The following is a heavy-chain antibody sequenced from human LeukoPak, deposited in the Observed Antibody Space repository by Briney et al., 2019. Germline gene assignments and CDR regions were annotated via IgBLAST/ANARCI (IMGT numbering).Heavy chain of an antibody. CDR1: GFALSNARMG. CDR2: IFLNDEK. J-gene: IGHJ6*03. CDR3: ARITAVVRGYYYYYYMDV. D-gene: IGHD2-15*01. V-gene: IGHV2-26*01. Sequence: SGPTLVNPTETLTLTCTDSGFALSNARMGVSWIRQPPGKALESRAHIFLNDEKSYSTSLKSRLTISKDTSKSQVVLTMTNMDPVDTATYYGARITAVVRGYYYYYYMDVWGKGNTVTVSS.